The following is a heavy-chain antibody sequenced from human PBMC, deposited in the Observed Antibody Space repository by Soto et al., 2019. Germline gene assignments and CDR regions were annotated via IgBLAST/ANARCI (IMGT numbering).Heavy chain of an antibody. J-gene: IGHJ6*02. Sequence: PSETLSLTCTVSGGSISSGGYYWSWIRQHPGKGLEWIGYIYYSGSTYYNPSLKSRVTISVDTSKNQFSLKLSSVTAADTAVYYCARDSQDIVVVPAAQDPYYYYGMYVWGQGTTVTVSS. D-gene: IGHD2-2*01. CDR1: GGSISSGGYY. CDR3: ARDSQDIVVVPAAQDPYYYYGMYV. CDR2: IYYSGST. V-gene: IGHV4-31*03.